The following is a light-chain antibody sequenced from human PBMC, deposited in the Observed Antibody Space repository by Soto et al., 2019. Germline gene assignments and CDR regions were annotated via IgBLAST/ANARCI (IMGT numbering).Light chain of an antibody. CDR2: SAS. J-gene: IGKJ5*01. Sequence: DIQMTQSPSSLSASVGARANGTGRAGQSISRYLNWYQQRPGKAPKLLIYSASTLQTGVPSRFSGSGSGTDFTLTISSLQPEDFATYYCQQSYNGPFTFGPGTRVEIK. CDR3: QQSYNGPFT. CDR1: QSISRY. V-gene: IGKV1-39*01.